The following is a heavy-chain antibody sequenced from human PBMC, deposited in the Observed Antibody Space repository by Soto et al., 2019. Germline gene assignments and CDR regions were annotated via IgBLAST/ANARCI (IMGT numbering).Heavy chain of an antibody. D-gene: IGHD6-13*01. Sequence: QVQLVESGGGLVKPGGSLRLSCAASGFTFSDYYMSWIRQARGKGLDWVSYISSSGSTIYYADSVKGRFTVSRDNAKNSLFLQMTSLRAEATAMYYCARDRMYSSSWYSYWGQGTLVTVSS. V-gene: IGHV3-11*01. J-gene: IGHJ4*02. CDR2: ISSSGSTI. CDR3: ARDRMYSSSWYSY. CDR1: GFTFSDYY.